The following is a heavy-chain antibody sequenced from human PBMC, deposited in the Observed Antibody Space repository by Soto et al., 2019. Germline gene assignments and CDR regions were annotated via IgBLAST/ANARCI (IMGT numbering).Heavy chain of an antibody. CDR1: GYTFTSYG. D-gene: IGHD6-13*01. Sequence: ASVKVSCKASGYTFTSYGISWVRQAPGQGLEWMGWISAYNGNTNYAQKLQGRVTTTTDTSTSTAYMELRSLRSDDTAVYYCARGITGIAAAGAYYYYGMDVWGQGTTVTVSS. J-gene: IGHJ6*02. CDR3: ARGITGIAAAGAYYYYGMDV. CDR2: ISAYNGNT. V-gene: IGHV1-18*01.